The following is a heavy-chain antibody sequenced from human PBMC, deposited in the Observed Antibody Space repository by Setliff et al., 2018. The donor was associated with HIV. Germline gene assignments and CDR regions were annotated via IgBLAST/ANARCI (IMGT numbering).Heavy chain of an antibody. CDR2: IHTSGGT. V-gene: IGHV4-4*09. D-gene: IGHD5-12*01. Sequence: SETLSLTCPVSGDSTSSYYWSWIRQPPGKGLEWLGYIHTSGGTMFNPSHQSRLSMSVDASKTHFSLRLVSVTAADTAIYFCARLNRRGFSAYNSNFDFWGQGTLVTVSS. CDR3: ARLNRRGFSAYNSNFDF. J-gene: IGHJ4*02. CDR1: GDSTSSYY.